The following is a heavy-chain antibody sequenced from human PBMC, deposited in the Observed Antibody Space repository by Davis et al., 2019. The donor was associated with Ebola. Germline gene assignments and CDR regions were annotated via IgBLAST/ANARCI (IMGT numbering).Heavy chain of an antibody. Sequence: GESLKISCKGSGYSFTSYWIDWVRQMPGKGLEWMGIIYPGDSDTRYSPSFQGQVTISADKSISTAYLQWSSLKASDTAMYYCARQLASPYYYYGMDVWGQGTTVTVSS. CDR2: IYPGDSDT. V-gene: IGHV5-51*01. D-gene: IGHD5-12*01. CDR1: GYSFTSYW. CDR3: ARQLASPYYYYGMDV. J-gene: IGHJ6*02.